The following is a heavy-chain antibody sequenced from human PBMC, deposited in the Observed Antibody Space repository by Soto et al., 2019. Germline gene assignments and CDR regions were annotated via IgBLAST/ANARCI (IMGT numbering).Heavy chain of an antibody. CDR3: SRGVGRLLSSEQADV. V-gene: IGHV3-49*04. CDR2: VWSRAYSATT. J-gene: IGHJ6*02. D-gene: IGHD3-10*01. Sequence: PGGSLRLSCTGYGFTFGDYALNWVRQARGKGLERVAFVWSRAYSATTEYAPPVEGRFTISRDDSKNVAYLEMSSLTTDDTGTYFCSRGVGRLLSSEQADVWGQGATVTLAS. CDR1: GFTFGDYA.